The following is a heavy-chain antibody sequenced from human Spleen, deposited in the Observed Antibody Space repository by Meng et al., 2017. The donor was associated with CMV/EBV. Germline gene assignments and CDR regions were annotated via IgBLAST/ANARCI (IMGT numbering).Heavy chain of an antibody. V-gene: IGHV4-39*07. Sequence: SETLSLTCTASGVSLSSSSYYWGWIRQPPGKGLEWIGNIYYAGSTYYNPSLKSRVTISVDTSKNQFSLKLSSVTAADTAVYYCARASIRITIFGVVETESPRFDYWGQGTLVTVSS. D-gene: IGHD3-3*01. CDR2: IYYAGST. CDR1: GVSLSSSSYY. CDR3: ARASIRITIFGVVETESPRFDY. J-gene: IGHJ4*02.